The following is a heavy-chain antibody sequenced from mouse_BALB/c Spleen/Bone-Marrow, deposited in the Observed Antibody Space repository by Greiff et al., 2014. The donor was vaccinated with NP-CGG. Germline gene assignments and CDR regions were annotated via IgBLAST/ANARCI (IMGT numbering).Heavy chain of an antibody. V-gene: IGHV14-3*02. CDR3: ARSLYDGYFSWFAY. J-gene: IGHJ3*01. CDR2: IDPGNGNT. Sequence: DVQLQESGAELVKPGASVKLSCTASGFNIKDTYMHWVKQRPEQGLEWIGRIDPGNGNTKYDPKFQGKATITADTSSNTAYLQLSSLTSEDTAVYYCARSLYDGYFSWFAYWGQGTLVTVSA. CDR1: GFNIKDTY. D-gene: IGHD2-3*01.